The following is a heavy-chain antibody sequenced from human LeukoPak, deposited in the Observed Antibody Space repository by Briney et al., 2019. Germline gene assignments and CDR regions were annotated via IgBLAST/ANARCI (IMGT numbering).Heavy chain of an antibody. CDR3: AKDGTSWSFDY. V-gene: IGHV3-30*18. Sequence: GGSLRLSCAASGFTFSSYGMHWVRQAPGKGLEWVAVISYDGSNKYYADSVKGRFTFSRDNSKNTLYLQMNSLRAEDTAVYYCAKDGTSWSFDYWGQGTLVTVSS. CDR2: ISYDGSNK. D-gene: IGHD2-2*01. J-gene: IGHJ4*02. CDR1: GFTFSSYG.